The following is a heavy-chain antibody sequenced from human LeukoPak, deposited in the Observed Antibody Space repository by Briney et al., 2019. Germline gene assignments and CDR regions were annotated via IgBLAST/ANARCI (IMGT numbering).Heavy chain of an antibody. J-gene: IGHJ6*02. Sequence: PGGSLRLSCAASGFXFSTYWMSWVRQAPGKGLEWVANIKEDGSEKYYVDSVKGRFTISRDNAKNSLYLQMNSLRAEDTAVYYCARDPFLRDYYYYGMDVWGQGTTVTVSS. CDR1: GFXFSTYW. CDR3: ARDPFLRDYYYYGMDV. V-gene: IGHV3-7*04. CDR2: IKEDGSEK.